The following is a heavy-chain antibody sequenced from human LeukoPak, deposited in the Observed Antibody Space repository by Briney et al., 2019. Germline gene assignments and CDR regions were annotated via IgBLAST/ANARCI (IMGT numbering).Heavy chain of an antibody. D-gene: IGHD2-2*01. CDR1: GFTFSSYG. CDR3: ARDSCGSPSCFDY. V-gene: IGHV3-33*01. J-gene: IGHJ4*02. Sequence: GGSLRLSCTASGFTFSSYGMHWVRQAPGRGLEWEAAIQYDGSIEYYADSVKGRFTISRDQSKNTLFLQVNSLRAEDTAVYYCARDSCGSPSCFDYWGQGTLVTVSS. CDR2: IQYDGSIE.